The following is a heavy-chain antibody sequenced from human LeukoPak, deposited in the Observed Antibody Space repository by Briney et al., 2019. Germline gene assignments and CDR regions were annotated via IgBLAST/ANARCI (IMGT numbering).Heavy chain of an antibody. CDR1: GFTFSSNE. Sequence: PGGSLRLSCAASGFTFSSNEMNWVRQAPGKGLEWVSYMSGTGSAIFYADSVRGRFTISRDNAKNSLYLQMNSLRAEDTAVYYCARDFVTQYSSGWYDYWGQGTLVTVSS. CDR3: ARDFVTQYSSGWYDY. D-gene: IGHD6-19*01. J-gene: IGHJ4*02. V-gene: IGHV3-48*03. CDR2: MSGTGSAI.